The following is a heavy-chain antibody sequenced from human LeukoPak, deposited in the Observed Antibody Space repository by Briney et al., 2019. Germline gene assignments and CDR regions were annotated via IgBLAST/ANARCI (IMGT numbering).Heavy chain of an antibody. CDR1: GFTFSDYY. V-gene: IGHV3-11*05. J-gene: IGHJ4*02. CDR2: ISSSSSYT. Sequence: GGSLRLSCAASGFTFSDYYMSWIRQAPGKGLEWVSYISSSSSYTDYAYSVKGRFTISRDNAKNSLNLQMNSLRAEDTAVYYCARDAGYSGYSDYWGQGTLVTVSS. D-gene: IGHD5-12*01. CDR3: ARDAGYSGYSDY.